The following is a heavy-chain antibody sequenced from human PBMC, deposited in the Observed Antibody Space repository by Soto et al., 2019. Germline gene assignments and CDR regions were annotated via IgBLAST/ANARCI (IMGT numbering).Heavy chain of an antibody. CDR2: IIPMFGTT. CDR1: GRTLSRYA. V-gene: IGHV1-69*13. J-gene: IGHJ6*02. D-gene: IGHD5-12*01. Sequence: SVKVSCKTSGRTLSRYAINWVRQAPGQGLEWMGGIIPMFGTTNYAQKFQGRITITADDSTSTVHMELSSLRSEDTAVYYCARGGRAIVATRRATSGRYYYYGMDVWGQGTTVTVSS. CDR3: ARGGRAIVATRRATSGRYYYYGMDV.